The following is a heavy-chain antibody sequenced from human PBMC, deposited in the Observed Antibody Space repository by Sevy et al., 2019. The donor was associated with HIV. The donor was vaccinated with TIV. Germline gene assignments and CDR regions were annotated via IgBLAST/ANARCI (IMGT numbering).Heavy chain of an antibody. J-gene: IGHJ3*02. V-gene: IGHV5-51*01. CDR2: INPSDSDA. CDR3: TRLQRGXSGSTAAXXI. Sequence: GESLKISCKASGYSXXXYXIAWVRQMPGKGLEWMGIINPSDSDARYSPSFQGQVTISVDESISPAYLQWTSLKASDTAMYHCTRLQRGXSGSTAAXXIWGQGTMVTVSS. D-gene: IGHD1-20*01. CDR1: GYSXXXYX.